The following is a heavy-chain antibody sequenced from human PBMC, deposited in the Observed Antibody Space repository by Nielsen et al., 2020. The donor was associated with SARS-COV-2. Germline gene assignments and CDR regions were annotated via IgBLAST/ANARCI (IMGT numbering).Heavy chain of an antibody. CDR1: GYTFTTYD. D-gene: IGHD5-12*01. V-gene: IGHV1-8*01. J-gene: IGHJ1*01. CDR2: MNPNSGNT. Sequence: ASVKVSCKASGYTFTTYDINWVRQATGQGLEWMGWMNPNSGNTGYAQKFQGRVTMTRNTSISTAYMELSSLRSEDTAVYYCARGPEDIGAYFQHWGQGTLVTVSS. CDR3: ARGPEDIGAYFQH.